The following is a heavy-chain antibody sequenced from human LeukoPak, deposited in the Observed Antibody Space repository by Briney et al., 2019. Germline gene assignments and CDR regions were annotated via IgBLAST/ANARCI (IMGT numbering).Heavy chain of an antibody. Sequence: GGSLRLSCAASGFAFSSYEMNWVRQAPGKGLEWVSYISTSGSTIYYADSVKGRFTTSRDNVKKSLYLQMNSLRAEDTAVYYCAREYSSSWYEYAFDMWGQGTMVTVSS. J-gene: IGHJ3*02. D-gene: IGHD6-13*01. CDR3: AREYSSSWYEYAFDM. V-gene: IGHV3-48*03. CDR1: GFAFSSYE. CDR2: ISTSGSTI.